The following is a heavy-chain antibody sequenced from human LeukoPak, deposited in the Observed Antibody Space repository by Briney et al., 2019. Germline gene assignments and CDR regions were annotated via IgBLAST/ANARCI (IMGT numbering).Heavy chain of an antibody. D-gene: IGHD3-10*01. CDR3: ARNFAGDAFDI. Sequence: SGTLSLTCDVSGSSISSRYYYWAWIRQPPGKGLEWIGYIYYTGSTEKNPSLKSRVTISLDTSKNQFSLKLSSVTAADTAVYYCARNFAGDAFDIWGQGTMVTVSS. V-gene: IGHV4-61*05. J-gene: IGHJ3*02. CDR1: GSSISSRYYY. CDR2: IYYTGST.